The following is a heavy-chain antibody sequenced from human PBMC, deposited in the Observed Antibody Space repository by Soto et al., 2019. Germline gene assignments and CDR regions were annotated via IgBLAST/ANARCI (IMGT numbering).Heavy chain of an antibody. J-gene: IGHJ4*02. V-gene: IGHV3-30-3*01. CDR3: ARDPLSRYSSSWYGYFDY. Sequence: GGSLRLSCAASGFTFSSYAMHWVRQAPGKGLEWVAVISYDGSNKYYADSVKGRFTISRDNSKNTLYLQMNSLRAEDTAVYYCARDPLSRYSSSWYGYFDYWGQGTLVTVSS. D-gene: IGHD6-13*01. CDR1: GFTFSSYA. CDR2: ISYDGSNK.